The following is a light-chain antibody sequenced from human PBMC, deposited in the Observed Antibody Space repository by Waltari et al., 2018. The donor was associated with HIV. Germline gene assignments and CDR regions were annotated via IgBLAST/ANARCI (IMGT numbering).Light chain of an antibody. J-gene: IGKJ3*01. Sequence: EIVLTQSPGTLSLSPGERATLSCRASQSVGSTYLAWYQQKPGRAPRLIIFGAFIRATGIPDRFSGSGSGTNFTLTISRLEPEDSAMYYCHHYGGSPLFTFGPGTKVHIK. CDR2: GAF. V-gene: IGKV3-20*01. CDR3: HHYGGSPLFT. CDR1: QSVGSTY.